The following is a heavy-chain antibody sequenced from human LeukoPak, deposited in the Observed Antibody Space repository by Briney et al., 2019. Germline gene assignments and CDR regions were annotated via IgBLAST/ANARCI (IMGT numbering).Heavy chain of an antibody. V-gene: IGHV1-69*05. J-gene: IGHJ6*03. CDR2: ITPIFGTA. CDR1: GGTFSSYA. Sequence: SVKVSCKASGGTFSSYAISWVRQAPGQGLEWMGGITPIFGTANYAQKFQGRVTITTDESTSTAYMELSSLRSEDTAVYYCARDLPYYDFWSGYEDYYYYMDVWGKGTTVTVSS. CDR3: ARDLPYYDFWSGYEDYYYYMDV. D-gene: IGHD3-3*01.